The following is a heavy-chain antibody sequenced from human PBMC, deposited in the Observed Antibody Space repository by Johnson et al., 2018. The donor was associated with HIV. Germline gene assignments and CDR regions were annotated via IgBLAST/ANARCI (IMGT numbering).Heavy chain of an antibody. J-gene: IGHJ3*01. D-gene: IGHD5-18*01. CDR1: GFTFSDYY. V-gene: IGHV3-11*04. Sequence: QMLLVESGGGLVKPGGSLRLSCAASGFTFSDYYMSWIRQAPGKGLEWVSYISSSGSTMYYADSVKGRFTISRDNSRNMLYLQMNSLRPEDTAVYYCARDGRDLVTRGGFDVWGPGTMVTVSS. CDR3: ARDGRDLVTRGGFDV. CDR2: ISSSGSTM.